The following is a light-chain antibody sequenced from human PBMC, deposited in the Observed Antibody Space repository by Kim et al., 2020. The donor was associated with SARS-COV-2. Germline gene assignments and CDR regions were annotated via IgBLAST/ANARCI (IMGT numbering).Light chain of an antibody. CDR3: QKYNSAPQIT. J-gene: IGKJ5*01. V-gene: IGKV1-27*01. Sequence: SVGDRVPITCRASQGISNYLAWYQQKPGKVPKLLIYAASTLQSGVPSRFSGSGSGTDFTLTISSLQPEDVATYYCQKYNSAPQITFGQGTRLEIK. CDR2: AAS. CDR1: QGISNY.